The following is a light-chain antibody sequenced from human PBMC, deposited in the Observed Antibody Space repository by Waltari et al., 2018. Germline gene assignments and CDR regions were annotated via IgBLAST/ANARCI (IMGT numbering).Light chain of an antibody. CDR3: ASGDDSLNGPV. Sequence: QSVLTQPPSMSEAPRQRVTISCSGSTSNIGKNPVSWYQQLPGKAPKFLIYDNDLRPSWVSALFSVSKSDTSASLTISELQSEDEADYFCASGDDSLNGPVVGGGTKVTVL. V-gene: IGLV1-36*01. CDR1: TSNIGKNP. J-gene: IGLJ3*02. CDR2: DND.